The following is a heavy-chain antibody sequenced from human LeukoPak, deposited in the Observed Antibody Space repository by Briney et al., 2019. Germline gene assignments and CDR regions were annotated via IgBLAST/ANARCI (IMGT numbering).Heavy chain of an antibody. V-gene: IGHV3-23*01. CDR1: GLTFSNYA. CDR2: ISDSGGST. J-gene: IGHJ5*02. Sequence: GGSLRLSCAASGLTFSNYAMSWVRQAPGKGLEWVSGISDSGGSTYYADSVKGRFTISRDNSKNTLYLQMNSLRAEDTAIYYCARERCSSTSCYVRSWFDPWGQGSLVTVSS. CDR3: ARERCSSTSCYVRSWFDP. D-gene: IGHD2-2*01.